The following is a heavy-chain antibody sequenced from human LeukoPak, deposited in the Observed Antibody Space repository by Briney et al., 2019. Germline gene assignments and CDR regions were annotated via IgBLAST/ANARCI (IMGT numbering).Heavy chain of an antibody. CDR1: GGTFSSYA. CDR3: ARDLRLSSYDFWRGFDP. CDR2: IIPIFGTA. J-gene: IGHJ5*02. V-gene: IGHV1-69*05. Sequence: SVKVSCKASGGTFSSYAISWVRQAPGQGLEWMGGIIPIFGTANYAQKFQGRVTITTDESTSTAYMELSGLRSEDTAVYYCARDLRLSSYDFWRGFDPWGQGTLVTVSS. D-gene: IGHD3-3*01.